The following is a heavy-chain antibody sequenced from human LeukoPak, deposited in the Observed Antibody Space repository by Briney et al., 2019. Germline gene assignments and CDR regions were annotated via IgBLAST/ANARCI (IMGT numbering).Heavy chain of an antibody. CDR1: GFTFSSYG. CDR2: TSYDGSNK. CDR3: ARDMGRYYYDSSGYYRGQYYYYYGMDV. J-gene: IGHJ6*04. V-gene: IGHV3-30*03. Sequence: PGRSVTPFCAGFGFTFSSYGLHWVRQAPGKGLEWVAVTSYDGSNKYYADSVKGRFTISRDNSKNTLYLQMNSLRAEDTAVYYCARDMGRYYYDSSGYYRGQYYYYYGMDVWGKGTGGTVSS. D-gene: IGHD3-22*01.